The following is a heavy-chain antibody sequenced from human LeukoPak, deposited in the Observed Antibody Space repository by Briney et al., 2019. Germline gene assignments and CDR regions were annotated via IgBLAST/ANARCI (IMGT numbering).Heavy chain of an antibody. Sequence: GGSLRLSCAASGFTFSNYWMTWVRQAPGKGLEWVANIKQDGSEKYYVGSVKGRFIISRDNAKNSLYLQMNSLRAEDTAVYYCASLSAGVRYWGQGTLVTVSS. D-gene: IGHD3-10*01. CDR2: IKQDGSEK. CDR1: GFTFSNYW. J-gene: IGHJ4*02. V-gene: IGHV3-7*01. CDR3: ASLSAGVRY.